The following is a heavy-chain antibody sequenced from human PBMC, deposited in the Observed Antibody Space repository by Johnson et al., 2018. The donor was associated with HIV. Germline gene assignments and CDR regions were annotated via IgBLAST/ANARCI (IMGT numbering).Heavy chain of an antibody. D-gene: IGHD4-11*01. Sequence: VQLVESGGGLIQPGGSLRLSCAASGFTVSSNYMSWVRQAPGKGLEWVSVIYSGGSTYYADFVKGRFTISRDNSKNTLYLQMNSLRSEDTAVYYCAREKTTPDAFDIWGQGTMVTVSS. CDR3: AREKTTPDAFDI. CDR2: IYSGGST. CDR1: GFTVSSNY. J-gene: IGHJ3*02. V-gene: IGHV3-53*01.